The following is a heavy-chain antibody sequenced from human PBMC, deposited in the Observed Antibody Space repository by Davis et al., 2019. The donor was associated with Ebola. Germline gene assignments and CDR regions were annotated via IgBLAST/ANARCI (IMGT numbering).Heavy chain of an antibody. CDR1: GFSLSTSGVG. CDR2: IYWDDDN. D-gene: IGHD4-11*01. J-gene: IGHJ6*02. V-gene: IGHV2-5*02. CDR3: AHMTTFTTLYGLDV. Sequence: SGPTLVKPTQTLTLTCTFSGFSLSTSGVGVGWVRQPPGKALEWLALIYWDDDNRYSPSLKSRLTITKDTSRSQVVLTMTNMDPVDTATYYCAHMTTFTTLYGLDVWGQGTTVTVSS.